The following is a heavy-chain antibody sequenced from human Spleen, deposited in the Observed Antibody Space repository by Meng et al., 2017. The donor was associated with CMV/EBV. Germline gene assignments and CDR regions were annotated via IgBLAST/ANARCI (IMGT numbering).Heavy chain of an antibody. CDR1: GFTFSSSW. V-gene: IGHV3-52*01. D-gene: IGHD2-8*01. Sequence: GESLKISCAASGFTFSSSWMHWVCQAPEKGLEWVADIKCDGSEKYYVDSVKGRLTISRDNAKNSLYLQMNSLRAEDTAVYYCARLDTYGVWSLDYWGQGTLVTVSS. CDR3: ARLDTYGVWSLDY. J-gene: IGHJ4*02. CDR2: IKCDGSEK.